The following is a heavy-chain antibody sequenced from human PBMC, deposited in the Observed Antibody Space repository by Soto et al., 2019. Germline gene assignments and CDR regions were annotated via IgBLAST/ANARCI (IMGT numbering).Heavy chain of an antibody. CDR3: ARGSSPGFDP. Sequence: SETLSLTCAVYGGSFSGYYWSWIRQPPGKGLEWIGEINHSGSTNYNPSLKSRVTISVDTSKNQFSLKLSSVTAADTAVYYCARGSSPGFDPWGQGTLVTVSS. CDR2: INHSGST. CDR1: GGSFSGYY. J-gene: IGHJ5*02. V-gene: IGHV4-34*01.